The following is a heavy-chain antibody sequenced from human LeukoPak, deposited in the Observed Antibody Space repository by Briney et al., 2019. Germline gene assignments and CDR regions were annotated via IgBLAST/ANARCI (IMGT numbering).Heavy chain of an antibody. Sequence: SETLSLTCTVSGGSISSYYWSWIRQPPGKGLEWIGYIYTSGSTNYNPSLKSRVTISGDTSKNQFSLKLSSVTAADTAVYYCARCGSHYYYYYMDVWGKGTTVTVSS. CDR2: IYTSGST. CDR1: GGSISSYY. D-gene: IGHD1-26*01. V-gene: IGHV4-4*09. CDR3: ARCGSHYYYYYMDV. J-gene: IGHJ6*03.